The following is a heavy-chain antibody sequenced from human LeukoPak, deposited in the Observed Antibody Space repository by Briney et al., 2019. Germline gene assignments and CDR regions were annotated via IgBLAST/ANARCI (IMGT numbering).Heavy chain of an antibody. D-gene: IGHD3-10*02. CDR2: INPSGGST. CDR3: ARGVFGGSAFDI. V-gene: IGHV1-46*01. J-gene: IGHJ3*02. Sequence: ASVKVSCKASQYTFTDYAVHWVRQAPGQGLEWMGIINPSGGSTSYAQKFQGRVTMTRDTSTSTVYMELSSLRSEDTAVYYCARGVFGGSAFDIWGQGTMVTVSS. CDR1: QYTFTDYA.